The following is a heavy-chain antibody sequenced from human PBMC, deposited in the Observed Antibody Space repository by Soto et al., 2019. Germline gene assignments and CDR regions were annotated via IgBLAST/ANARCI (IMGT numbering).Heavy chain of an antibody. CDR3: AKWGYPAMQALDF. CDR2: INPSGST. V-gene: IGHV4-34*01. CDR1: GGSFSGYY. D-gene: IGHD3-16*02. J-gene: IGHJ3*01. Sequence: SETLSLTCAVYGGSFSGYYWSCIRQPPWKGLEWIGEINPSGSTNYNPSLKSRVTISVDTSKNQFSLKLSSVTAADTAVYYCAKWGYPAMQALDFWGQGTMVTVSS.